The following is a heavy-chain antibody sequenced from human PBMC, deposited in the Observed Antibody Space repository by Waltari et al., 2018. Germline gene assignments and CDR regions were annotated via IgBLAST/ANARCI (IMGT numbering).Heavy chain of an antibody. CDR2: INAGNGKT. CDR1: GYTFTSYA. J-gene: IGHJ5*02. V-gene: IGHV1-3*01. Sequence: QVQLVQSGAEVKKPGASVKVSCKASGYTFTSYAMHWVRQAPGQRLEWMGWINAGNGKTKYSQKFQGRVTISVDTSKNQFSLKLSSVTAADTAVYYCARTGSPAGSVQGVIMGNWFDPWGQGTLVTVSS. D-gene: IGHD3-10*01. CDR3: ARTGSPAGSVQGVIMGNWFDP.